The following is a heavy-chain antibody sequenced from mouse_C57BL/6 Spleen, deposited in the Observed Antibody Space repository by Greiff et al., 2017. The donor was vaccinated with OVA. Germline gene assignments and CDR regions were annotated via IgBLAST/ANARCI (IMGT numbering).Heavy chain of an antibody. Sequence: VQLQQSGGGLVKPGGSLKLSCAASGFTFSSYAMSWVRQTPEKRLEWVATISDGGSYTYYPDNVKGRFTISRDNAKNNLYLQMSHLKSEDTAMYYCARRNTDYFDYWGQGTTLTVSS. V-gene: IGHV5-4*01. J-gene: IGHJ2*01. CDR1: GFTFSSYA. D-gene: IGHD1-1*01. CDR3: ARRNTDYFDY. CDR2: ISDGGSYT.